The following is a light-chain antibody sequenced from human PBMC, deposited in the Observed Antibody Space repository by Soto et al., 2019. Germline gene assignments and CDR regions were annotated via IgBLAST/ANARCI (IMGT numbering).Light chain of an antibody. CDR3: AAWDDSLNRGV. J-gene: IGLJ2*01. Sequence: VLTQPPSVSEAPRQRVTISCSGSSSNIGNNAVNWYQQLPGKAPKLLIYYDDLLPSGVSDRFSGSKSGTSASLAISGLQSEDEADYYCAAWDDSLNRGVFGGGTKLTV. CDR2: YDD. CDR1: SSNIGNNA. V-gene: IGLV1-36*01.